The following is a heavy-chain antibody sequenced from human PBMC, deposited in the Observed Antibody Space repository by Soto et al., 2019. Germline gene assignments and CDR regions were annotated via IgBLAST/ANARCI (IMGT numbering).Heavy chain of an antibody. CDR3: ARHRTTMVGGVIILIGWFDP. CDR1: GGSISSSSYY. D-gene: IGHD3-10*01. J-gene: IGHJ5*02. Sequence: SETLSLTCTVSGGSISSSSYYWGWIRQPPGKGLEWIGSIYYSGSTYYNPSLKSRVTISVDTSKNQFSLKLSSVTAADTAVYYCARHRTTMVGGVIILIGWFDPWGQGTLVTVSS. V-gene: IGHV4-39*01. CDR2: IYYSGST.